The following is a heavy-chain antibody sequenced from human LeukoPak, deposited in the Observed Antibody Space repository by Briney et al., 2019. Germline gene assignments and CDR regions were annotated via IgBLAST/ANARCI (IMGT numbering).Heavy chain of an antibody. V-gene: IGHV3-64D*09. CDR2: IDTDGGGT. CDR1: GLTLSTYA. Sequence: TGGSLRLSCSVSGLTLSTYAMHWVRQAPGKGLEYVSAIDTDGGGTYYADSVKGRFTISRDKSKNTLYLQMRSLRAEDTAVYYCMTRDTSGYWGQGTLVTVSS. CDR3: MTRDTSGY. D-gene: IGHD3-10*01. J-gene: IGHJ4*02.